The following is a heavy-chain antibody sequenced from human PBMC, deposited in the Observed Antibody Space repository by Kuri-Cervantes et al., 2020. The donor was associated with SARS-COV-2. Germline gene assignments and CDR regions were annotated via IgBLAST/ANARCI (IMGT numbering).Heavy chain of an antibody. CDR1: GFTFSSYA. CDR2: ISCSGGST. V-gene: IGHV3-23*01. J-gene: IGHJ6*03. Sequence: GESLKISCAASGFTFSSYAISWVRQAPGKGLEWVSAISCSGGSTYYEDSVKGRFTLSRDNSKNTLYLQMDSLRAEDTAVYYCTAVSSTVVFASGYYYYYMDVWGKGTTVTVSS. CDR3: TAVSSTVVFASGYYYYYMDV. D-gene: IGHD2-21*01.